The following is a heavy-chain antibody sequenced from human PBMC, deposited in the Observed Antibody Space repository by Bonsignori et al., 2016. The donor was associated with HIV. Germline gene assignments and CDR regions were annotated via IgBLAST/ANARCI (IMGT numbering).Heavy chain of an antibody. CDR2: INSGGGT. Sequence: WIRQPPGKGLEWVSLINSGGGTYYADSVKGRFTISRDNSKNTLYLQMNSLRAEDTAVYYCVREGSSWPRDFEFWGQGTLVTVSS. CDR3: VREGSSWPRDFEF. V-gene: IGHV3-53*01. J-gene: IGHJ4*02. D-gene: IGHD6-13*01.